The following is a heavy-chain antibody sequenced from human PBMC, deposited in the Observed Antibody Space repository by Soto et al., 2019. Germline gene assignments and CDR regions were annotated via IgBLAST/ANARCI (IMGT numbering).Heavy chain of an antibody. CDR1: GFTFSSYA. CDR2: ISGSGGIT. Sequence: EVQLLESGGGLVQPGGSLRLSCAASGFTFSSYAMSWVRQAPGKGREWVSAISGSGGITYYADSVKGRFTISRDNSKNTLYLQMNILRAEDTAVYYCAKLRHIVVVTAIYGYWCQGTLVTVSA. CDR3: AKLRHIVVVTAIYGY. D-gene: IGHD2-21*02. V-gene: IGHV3-23*01. J-gene: IGHJ4*02.